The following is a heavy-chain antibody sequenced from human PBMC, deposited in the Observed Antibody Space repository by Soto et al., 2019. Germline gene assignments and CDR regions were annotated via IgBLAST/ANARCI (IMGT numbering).Heavy chain of an antibody. D-gene: IGHD2-15*01. V-gene: IGHV1-3*01. Sequence: ASVKVSCKASGYSFTSYGIHWVRQAPGQRLEWMGWIDAGNGNTKYSQKFQGRVTITRDTSANTAYMDLSSLRSEDTAVYYCARDLGGWPDYWGQGTLVTVSS. CDR2: IDAGNGNT. CDR1: GYSFTSYG. J-gene: IGHJ4*02. CDR3: ARDLGGWPDY.